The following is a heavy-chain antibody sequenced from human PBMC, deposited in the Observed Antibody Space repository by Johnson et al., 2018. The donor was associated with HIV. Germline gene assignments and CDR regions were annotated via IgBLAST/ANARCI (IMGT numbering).Heavy chain of an antibody. CDR1: GFTFKNAW. CDR3: TTGSCIDGVCYAFDV. D-gene: IGHD2-8*01. V-gene: IGHV3-15*01. CDR2: IKSKYHDETT. Sequence: VQLVESGGGFVKPAGSLRLSCAASGFTFKNAWMHWVRQAPGKGLEWIGRIKSKYHDETTDYAAPVKGRFAISRDDSKNTVYLQMNSLKAEETAVYYCTTGSCIDGVCYAFDVWGQGTMVTVSS. J-gene: IGHJ3*01.